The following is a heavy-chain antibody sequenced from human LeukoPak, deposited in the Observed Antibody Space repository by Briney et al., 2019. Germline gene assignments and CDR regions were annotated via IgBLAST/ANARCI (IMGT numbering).Heavy chain of an antibody. CDR1: GDSVSSNSAA. CDR3: ARGPRGIYYDSRTPGYAFDI. D-gene: IGHD3-22*01. J-gene: IGHJ3*02. V-gene: IGHV6-1*01. Sequence: SQTLSLTCAISGDSVSSNSAAWNWIRQSPSRGLEWLGRTYYRSNWYNDYAVSVKSRITINPDTSKNQFSLQLNSVTPEDTAVYYCARGPRGIYYDSRTPGYAFDIWGQGTMVTVSS. CDR2: TYYRSNWYN.